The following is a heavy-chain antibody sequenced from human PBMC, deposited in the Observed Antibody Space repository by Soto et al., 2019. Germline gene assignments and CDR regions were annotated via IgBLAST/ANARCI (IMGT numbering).Heavy chain of an antibody. V-gene: IGHV3-23*01. CDR1: GFTFSSYA. D-gene: IGHD3-9*01. CDR3: ATNYDILTGPPYYFDY. Sequence: GGSLRLSCAASGFTFSSYAMSWVRQAPGKGLEWVSAISGSGGSTYYADSVKGRFTISRDNSKNTLYLQMNSLRAEDTAVYYCATNYDILTGPPYYFDYWGQGTLVTVSS. CDR2: ISGSGGST. J-gene: IGHJ4*02.